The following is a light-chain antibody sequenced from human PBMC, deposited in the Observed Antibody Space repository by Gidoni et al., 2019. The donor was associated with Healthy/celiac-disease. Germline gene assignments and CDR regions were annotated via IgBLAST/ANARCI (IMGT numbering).Light chain of an antibody. CDR1: QSVSSSY. J-gene: IGKJ5*01. V-gene: IGKV3-20*01. CDR3: QQYGSSPPIT. CDR2: AAS. Sequence: EIVLTQSPGTLSLSPGERATLSCRASQSVSSSYLAWYQQKPGQAPGLRIYAASSRATGIPDRFSGSGSGTDFTLTISRLEPEDFAVYYCQQYGSSPPITFGQGTRLEIK.